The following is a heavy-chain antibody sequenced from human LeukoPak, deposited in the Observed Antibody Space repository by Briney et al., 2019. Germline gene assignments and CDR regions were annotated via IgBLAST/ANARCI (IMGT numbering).Heavy chain of an antibody. CDR3: ARGELLGSSSYYYYYYYMDV. J-gene: IGHJ6*03. CDR1: GYTFTNYY. V-gene: IGHV1-46*01. Sequence: ASVTVSCKASGYTFTNYYMNWVRRAPGQGLEWMGMINPSAGSTYYAQTFQGRVTMTRDVSASTVFMELGSLRSEDTAVYYCARGELLGSSSYYYYYYYMDVWGKGTSVTVSS. CDR2: INPSAGST. D-gene: IGHD6-6*01.